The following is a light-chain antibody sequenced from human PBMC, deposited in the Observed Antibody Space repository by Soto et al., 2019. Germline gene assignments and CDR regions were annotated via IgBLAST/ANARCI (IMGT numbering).Light chain of an antibody. J-gene: IGKJ1*01. CDR3: QQYNNWRGP. CDR1: QSVSSN. V-gene: IGKV3-15*01. CDR2: GAS. Sequence: EIVMTQSPATLSVSPGERATLSCRASQSVSSNLAWYQQKPGQAPRLLIYGASTRATDIPARFSGSGSGTEFTRTINSLQSEDFAVYYCQQYNNWRGPFGQGTKVEIK.